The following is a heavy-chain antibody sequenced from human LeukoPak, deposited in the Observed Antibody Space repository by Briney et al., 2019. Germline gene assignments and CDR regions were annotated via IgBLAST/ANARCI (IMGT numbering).Heavy chain of an antibody. Sequence: GGSLRLSCAASGFTFSNYAMHWVRQDPGKGLEWVAFISYDGSSKYYADSVKGRLTISRDNSKNMMYLQMSSLRAEDTAVYYCARRGHDYGDSEWFDPWGQGTLVTVSS. CDR1: GFTFSNYA. CDR3: ARRGHDYGDSEWFDP. J-gene: IGHJ5*02. CDR2: ISYDGSSK. D-gene: IGHD4-17*01. V-gene: IGHV3-30*04.